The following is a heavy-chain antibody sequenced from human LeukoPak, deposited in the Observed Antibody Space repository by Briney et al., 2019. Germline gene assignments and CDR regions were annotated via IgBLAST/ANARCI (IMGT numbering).Heavy chain of an antibody. Sequence: GGSLRLSCAASGFTFSSYSMNWVRQAPGKGLEWVSYISSSSSTIYYADSVKGRFTISRDNAKNSLYLQMNSLGDEDTAVYYCARDSTWLEYYFDYWGQGTLVTVSS. V-gene: IGHV3-48*02. CDR1: GFTFSSYS. J-gene: IGHJ4*02. D-gene: IGHD6-19*01. CDR2: ISSSSSTI. CDR3: ARDSTWLEYYFDY.